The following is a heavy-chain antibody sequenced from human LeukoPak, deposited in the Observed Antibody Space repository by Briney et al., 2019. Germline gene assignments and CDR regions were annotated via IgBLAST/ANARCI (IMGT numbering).Heavy chain of an antibody. CDR1: GGSISSYY. CDR3: ASGYYDSSGYYSIDY. V-gene: IGHV4-59*12. CDR2: IYYSGST. J-gene: IGHJ4*02. D-gene: IGHD3-22*01. Sequence: SETLSPTCTVSGGSISSYYWSWIRQPPGKGLEWIGYIYYSGSTNYNPSLKSRVTISVDTSKNQFSLKLSSVTAADTAVYYCASGYYDSSGYYSIDYWGQGTLVTVSS.